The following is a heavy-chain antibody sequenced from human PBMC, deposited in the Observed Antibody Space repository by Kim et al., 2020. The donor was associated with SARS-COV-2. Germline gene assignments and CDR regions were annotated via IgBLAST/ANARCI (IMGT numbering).Heavy chain of an antibody. D-gene: IGHD6-19*01. CDR3: ARDSGQWLDDYYYYYGMDV. CDR1: GYTFTSYA. V-gene: IGHV7-4-1*02. Sequence: ASVKVSCKASGYTFTSYAMNWVRQAPGQGLEWMGWINTNTGNPTYAQGFTGRFVFSLDTSVSTSYLQISSLKAEDTAVYYCARDSGQWLDDYYYYYGMDVWGQGTTVTVSS. J-gene: IGHJ6*02. CDR2: INTNTGNP.